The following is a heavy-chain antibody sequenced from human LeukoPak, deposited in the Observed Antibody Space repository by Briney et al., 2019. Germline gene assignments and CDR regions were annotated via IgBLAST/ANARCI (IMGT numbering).Heavy chain of an antibody. D-gene: IGHD3-10*01. Sequence: ASVKVSCKASGYTFTGYYMHWVRQAPGQGLEWMGWINPNSGGTNYAQKFQGRVTMTRDTSISTAYMELSRLRSDDTAVYYCARDGAARGCYYYYYYMDVWGKGTTVTVSS. CDR2: INPNSGGT. J-gene: IGHJ6*03. CDR3: ARDGAARGCYYYYYYMDV. CDR1: GYTFTGYY. V-gene: IGHV1-2*02.